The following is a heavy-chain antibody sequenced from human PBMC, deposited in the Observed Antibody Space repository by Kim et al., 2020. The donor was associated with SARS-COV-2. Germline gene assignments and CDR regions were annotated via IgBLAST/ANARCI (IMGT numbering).Heavy chain of an antibody. CDR1: GFTFSDYY. J-gene: IGHJ4*01. CDR3: STIRYGSQSYHYFDN. Sequence: GGSLRLSCAASGFTFSDYYMSWVRQAPGKGLEWLSYISSSGTDTNYADSVKGRFTVSRDNAKNSLYLQMNSLTVDDTAVYYCSTIRYGSQSYHYFDNWGHETLVTVSS. V-gene: IGHV3-11*03. D-gene: IGHD3-10*01. CDR2: ISSSGTDT.